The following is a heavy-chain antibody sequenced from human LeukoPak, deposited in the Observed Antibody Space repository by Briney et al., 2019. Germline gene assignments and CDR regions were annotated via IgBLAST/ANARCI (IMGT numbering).Heavy chain of an antibody. V-gene: IGHV4-34*01. Sequence: PSETLSLTCAVSGGSFSGYYWSWIRQPPGKGLEWIGEINHSGRTNYNPSLKSRVTISVDTSKNQFSLKLSSVTAADAAVYYSARASYGFSIWGQGTLVTVSS. CDR2: INHSGRT. J-gene: IGHJ4*02. D-gene: IGHD5-18*01. CDR3: ARASYGFSI. CDR1: GGSFSGYY.